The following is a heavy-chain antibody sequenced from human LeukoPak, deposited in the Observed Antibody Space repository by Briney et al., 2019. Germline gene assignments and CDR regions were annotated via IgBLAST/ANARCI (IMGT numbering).Heavy chain of an antibody. J-gene: IGHJ4*02. D-gene: IGHD1-26*01. Sequence: GGSLRLSCAASGFTFSDFAMSWVRQAPGKGLEWVSTISGNGGRTYYADSVKGRFTISRDNSKNTLYLQMKSLRAEDTAVYYCAKTMGAIDHDYWGQGTPVTVSS. V-gene: IGHV3-23*01. CDR1: GFTFSDFA. CDR3: AKTMGAIDHDY. CDR2: ISGNGGRT.